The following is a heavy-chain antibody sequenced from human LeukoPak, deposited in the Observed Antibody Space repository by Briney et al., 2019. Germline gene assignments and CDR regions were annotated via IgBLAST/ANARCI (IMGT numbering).Heavy chain of an antibody. CDR1: GSTFSSYG. V-gene: IGHV3-30*02. CDR3: AKGNEGNYFEY. D-gene: IGHD3-10*01. Sequence: GGSLRLSCAASGSTFSSYGLPWVRQATAKGLEWVALIPYDQSNKYYADSVKGRFTISRDNPKNTLYLQMNGLRGEDTAVYYCAKGNEGNYFEYWGQGTLVTVS. J-gene: IGHJ4*02. CDR2: IPYDQSNK.